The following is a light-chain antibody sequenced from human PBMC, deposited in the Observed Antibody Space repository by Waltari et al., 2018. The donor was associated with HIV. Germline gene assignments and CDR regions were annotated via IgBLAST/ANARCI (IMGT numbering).Light chain of an antibody. V-gene: IGKV2-28*01. J-gene: IGKJ2*02. Sequence: DIVLTQSPLSLPVTTGEPASISCRSSQSLFHTTGFYYLDWYLQKPGQSPQLLIYLGSNRASGVPDRFSVSGSCTDFTLKISRVEAEDVGVYYCLQALQSPRTFGQGTKLEI. CDR2: LGS. CDR1: QSLFHTTGFYY. CDR3: LQALQSPRT.